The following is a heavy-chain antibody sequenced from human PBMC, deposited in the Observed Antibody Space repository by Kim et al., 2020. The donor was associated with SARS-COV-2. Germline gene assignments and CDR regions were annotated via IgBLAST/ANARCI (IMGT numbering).Heavy chain of an antibody. CDR1: GGTFSSYA. CDR2: IIPIFGTA. CDR3: ARASIYYYYGSGTHSPDYSDY. V-gene: IGHV1-69*13. D-gene: IGHD3-10*01. Sequence: SVKVSCKASGGTFSSYAISWVRQAPGQGLEWMGGIIPIFGTANYAQKFQGRVTITADESTSTAYMELSSLRSEDTAVYYCARASIYYYYGSGTHSPDYSDYWGQGTLVTVYS. J-gene: IGHJ4*02.